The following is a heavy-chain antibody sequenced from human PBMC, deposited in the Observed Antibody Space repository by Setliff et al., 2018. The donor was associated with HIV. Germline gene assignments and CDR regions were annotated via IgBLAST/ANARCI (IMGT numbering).Heavy chain of an antibody. V-gene: IGHV4-38-2*01. J-gene: IGHJ4*02. Sequence: SSETLSLTCAVSGYSISSGYYWGWIRQPPGEGLEWIGSVSPGGTTYYNPSLKSRVTISVDTSKNQLSLKLRSVTAADTAVYYCARAPGRWLQLGVDYWGQGTLVTVSS. CDR1: GYSISSGYY. D-gene: IGHD5-12*01. CDR2: VSPGGTT. CDR3: ARAPGRWLQLGVDY.